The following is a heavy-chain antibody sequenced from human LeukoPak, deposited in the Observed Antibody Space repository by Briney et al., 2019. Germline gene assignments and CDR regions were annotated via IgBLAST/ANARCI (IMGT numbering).Heavy chain of an antibody. D-gene: IGHD6-13*01. CDR1: GGSISSSSYY. CDR2: IYYSGST. CDR3: ARHESSSWYYFFYYYMDV. J-gene: IGHJ6*03. V-gene: IGHV4-39*01. Sequence: KPSETLSLTCTVSGGSISSSSYYWGWIRQPPGKGLEWIGSIYYSGSTYYNPSLKSRVTISGDTSKNQFSLKLSSVTAADTAVYYCARHESSSWYYFFYYYMDVWGKGTTVTISS.